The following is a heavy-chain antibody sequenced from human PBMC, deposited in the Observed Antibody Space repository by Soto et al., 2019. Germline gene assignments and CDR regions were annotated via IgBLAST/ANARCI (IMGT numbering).Heavy chain of an antibody. V-gene: IGHV3-49*04. J-gene: IGHJ4*02. CDR1: GFTFGDHG. D-gene: IGHD2-15*01. Sequence: QPGGSLRLSCTASGFTFGDHGLSWVRQAPGRGLEWVGFIRSKRYGGTTEFAASVKGRFSISRDDSNTIAYLQMNRLQSEDTAVYYCARGPRHCSGGTCYSIDXWGRGTLVTVSX. CDR3: ARGPRHCSGGTCYSIDX. CDR2: IRSKRYGGTT.